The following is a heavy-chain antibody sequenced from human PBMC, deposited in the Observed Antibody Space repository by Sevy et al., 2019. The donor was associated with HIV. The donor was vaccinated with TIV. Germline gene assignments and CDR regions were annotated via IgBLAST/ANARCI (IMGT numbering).Heavy chain of an antibody. CDR1: GGSISSSSYY. CDR2: IYYSGST. V-gene: IGHV4-39*01. Sequence: SETLSLTCTVSGGSISSSSYYWGWIRQPPGKGLAWIGSIYYSGSTYYNPSLKSRVTISVDTSKNQFSLKLSSVTAADTAVYYCARGAGVVVRDWFDPWGQGTLVTVSS. CDR3: ARGAGVVVRDWFDP. J-gene: IGHJ5*02. D-gene: IGHD3-22*01.